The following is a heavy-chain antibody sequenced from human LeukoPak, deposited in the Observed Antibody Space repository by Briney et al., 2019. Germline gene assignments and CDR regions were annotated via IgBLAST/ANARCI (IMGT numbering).Heavy chain of an antibody. CDR1: GYTFTSYY. CDR2: INPSGGNT. V-gene: IGHV1-46*01. Sequence: PVASVKVSCKASGYTFTSYYMHWVRQAPGQGLEWMGIINPSGGNTSYAQKFQGRVTMTRDTSTSTVYMELSSLRSEDTAVYYCAIASPHYSDSSGYYYYWGQGTLVTVSS. D-gene: IGHD3-22*01. CDR3: AIASPHYSDSSGYYYY. J-gene: IGHJ4*02.